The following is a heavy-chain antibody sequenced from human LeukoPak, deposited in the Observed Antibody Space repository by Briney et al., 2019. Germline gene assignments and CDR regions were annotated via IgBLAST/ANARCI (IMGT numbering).Heavy chain of an antibody. V-gene: IGHV3-64*01. CDR1: GFTFSSYA. J-gene: IGHJ6*03. D-gene: IGHD1-7*01. CDR2: ISSNGGST. CDR3: ARGSHPGGATGTTEYYYYMDV. Sequence: GGSLRLSCAASGFTFSSYAMHWVRQAPGKGLEYVSAISSNGGSTYYANSVKGRFTISRDNSKNTLYLQMGSLRAEDMAVYYCARGSHPGGATGTTEYYYYMDVWGKGTTVTVSS.